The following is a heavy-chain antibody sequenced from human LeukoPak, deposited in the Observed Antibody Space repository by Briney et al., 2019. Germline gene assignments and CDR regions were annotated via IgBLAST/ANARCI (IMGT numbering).Heavy chain of an antibody. Sequence: GGTLRLSCAASGFTFSDYYMTWIRQAPGKGLEWVSYISSSGSTIYYADSVKGRFTISRDNTKNSLYLQMNSLRAEDTAVYYCARAEYSGSYPLWYWGQGTLVTVSS. J-gene: IGHJ4*02. D-gene: IGHD1-26*01. CDR1: GFTFSDYY. CDR3: ARAEYSGSYPLWY. CDR2: ISSSGSTI. V-gene: IGHV3-11*01.